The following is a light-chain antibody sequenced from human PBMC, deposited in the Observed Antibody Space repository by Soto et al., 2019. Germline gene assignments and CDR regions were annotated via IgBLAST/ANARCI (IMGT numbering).Light chain of an antibody. CDR1: SSNIGSNT. CDR2: TNN. CDR3: AAWDDSLDGFV. V-gene: IGLV1-44*01. Sequence: QSVLTQPPSASGAPGQRVTISCSGSSSNIGSNTVNWYQQLPGTAPKLLIYTNNQRPSGVRDRFSGSRSGTSASLAISGLQSEDEADYYCAAWDDSLDGFVFGTGTKXT. J-gene: IGLJ1*01.